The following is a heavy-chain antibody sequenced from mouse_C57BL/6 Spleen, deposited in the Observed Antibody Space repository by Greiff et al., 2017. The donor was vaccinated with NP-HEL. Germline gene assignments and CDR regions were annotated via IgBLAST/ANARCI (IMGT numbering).Heavy chain of an antibody. J-gene: IGHJ4*01. CDR2: ISSGGSYT. Sequence: EVKLVESGGDLVKPGGSLKLSCAASGFTFSSYGMSWVRQTPDKRLEWVATISSGGSYTYYPDSVKGRFTISRDNAKNTLYLQMSSLKSEDTAMYYCARLLYGSSRNYAMDYWGQGTSVTVSS. CDR1: GFTFSSYG. D-gene: IGHD1-1*01. CDR3: ARLLYGSSRNYAMDY. V-gene: IGHV5-6*02.